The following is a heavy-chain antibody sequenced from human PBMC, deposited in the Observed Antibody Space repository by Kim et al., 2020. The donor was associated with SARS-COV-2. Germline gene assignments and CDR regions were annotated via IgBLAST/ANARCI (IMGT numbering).Heavy chain of an antibody. CDR3: AKENFPAGSGHLSCAGD. D-gene: IGHD3-22*01. CDR2: ASPDGSVP. J-gene: IGHJ4*02. CDR1: GFTFTSYG. V-gene: IGHV3-30*18. Sequence: GGSLRLSCAASGFTFTSYGMHWVRQAPGKGLEWVAVASPDGSVPSSGDSVKGRFTISRDNSKNMVYLQMSSLGADDTAVYYCAKENFPAGSGHLSCAGDWGQGTLVTVSS.